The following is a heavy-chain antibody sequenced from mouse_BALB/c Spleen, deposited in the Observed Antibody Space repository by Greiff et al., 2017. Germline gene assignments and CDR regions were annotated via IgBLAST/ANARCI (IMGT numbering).Heavy chain of an antibody. V-gene: IGHV2-2*02. CDR3: ARGSYYIYAMDY. Sequence: VHLVESGPGLVQPSQSLSITCTVSGFSLTSYGVHWVRQSPGKGLEWLGVIWSGGSTDYNAAFISRLSISKDNSKSQVFFKMNSLQANDTAIYYCARGSYYIYAMDYWGQGTSVTVSS. CDR2: IWSGGST. D-gene: IGHD2-12*01. J-gene: IGHJ4*01. CDR1: GFSLTSYG.